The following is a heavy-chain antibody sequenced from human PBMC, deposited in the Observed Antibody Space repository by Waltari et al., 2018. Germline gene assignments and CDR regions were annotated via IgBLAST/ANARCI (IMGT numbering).Heavy chain of an antibody. V-gene: IGHV3-30*02. CDR1: GFTFSSYG. Sequence: QVQLVESGGGVVQPGGSLRLSCAASGFTFSSYGMPWVRQAPGKGLEWVAFIRYDGSNKYYADSVKGRFTISRDNSKNTLYLQMNSLRAEDTAVYYCAKFGAVAGTGVSDYWGQGTLVTVSS. D-gene: IGHD6-19*01. J-gene: IGHJ4*02. CDR2: IRYDGSNK. CDR3: AKFGAVAGTGVSDY.